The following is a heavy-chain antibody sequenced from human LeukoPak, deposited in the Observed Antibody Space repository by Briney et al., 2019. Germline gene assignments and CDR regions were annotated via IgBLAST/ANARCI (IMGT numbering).Heavy chain of an antibody. CDR2: IKEDGSEK. V-gene: IGHV3-7*05. CDR3: ARDSGLTTVTTYWDN. Sequence: GGSLRLSCAASGFTFSTYWMSWVRQAPGKGLEWVANIKEDGSEKYYVDSVKGRFTISRDNAKNSVYLQMNSLRAEDTAVYYCARDSGLTTVTTYWDNWGQGTPVTVSS. D-gene: IGHD4-17*01. CDR1: GFTFSTYW. J-gene: IGHJ4*02.